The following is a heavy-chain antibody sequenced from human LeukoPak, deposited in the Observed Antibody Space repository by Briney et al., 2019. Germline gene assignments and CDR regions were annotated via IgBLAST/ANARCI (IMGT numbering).Heavy chain of an antibody. J-gene: IGHJ5*02. V-gene: IGHV3-64*01. D-gene: IGHD6-13*01. CDR2: ISSNGGST. CDR1: GFTFSSYA. CDR3: ARVVAAAGTRWFDP. Sequence: GGSLRLSCAASGFTFSSYAMHWVRQAPGKGLEYVSAISSNGGSTYYANSVKGRFTISRDNSKNTLYLQMGSLRAEDMAVYYCARVVAAAGTRWFDPWGQGTLVTVSS.